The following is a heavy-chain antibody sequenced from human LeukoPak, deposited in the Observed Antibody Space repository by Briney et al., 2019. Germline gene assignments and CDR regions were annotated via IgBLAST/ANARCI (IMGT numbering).Heavy chain of an antibody. V-gene: IGHV4-59*01. CDR2: TYYSGST. Sequence: SETLSLTCTVSGGSISSYYWSWIRQPPGKGLEWIGYTYYSGSTNYNPSLKSRVTISVDTSKNQFSLKLSSVTAADTAVYYCARGDYSNYYGGNWFDPWGQGTLVTVSS. J-gene: IGHJ5*02. CDR3: ARGDYSNYYGGNWFDP. D-gene: IGHD4-11*01. CDR1: GGSISSYY.